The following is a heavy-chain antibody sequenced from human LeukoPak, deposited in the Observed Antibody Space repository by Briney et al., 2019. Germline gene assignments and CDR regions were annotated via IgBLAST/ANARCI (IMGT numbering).Heavy chain of an antibody. Sequence: PSETLSLSCTVSGGSISSYYWSWIRQPPGKGLEWIGYLYYSGSTCYNPSLKSRVTISVDSSKNQFSLKLSSVTAADTAVYYCARSNYDFWSGYYPHYFDYWGQGTLVTVSS. J-gene: IGHJ4*02. D-gene: IGHD3-3*01. CDR1: GGSISSYY. CDR3: ARSNYDFWSGYYPHYFDY. V-gene: IGHV4-59*08. CDR2: LYYSGST.